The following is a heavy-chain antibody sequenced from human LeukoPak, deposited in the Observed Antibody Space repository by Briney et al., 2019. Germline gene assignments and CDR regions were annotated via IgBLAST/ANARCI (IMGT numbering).Heavy chain of an antibody. Sequence: GASVKVSCKASRYTFTGYSMNWVRQAPGQGLEWMGWINPNSGGTNYAQKFQGRVAMTRATSINTVYMELSRLRSDDTAVYYCARSSEMATITSPFDYWGQGTLVTVSS. J-gene: IGHJ4*02. V-gene: IGHV1-2*02. CDR3: ARSSEMATITSPFDY. D-gene: IGHD5-24*01. CDR1: RYTFTGYS. CDR2: INPNSGGT.